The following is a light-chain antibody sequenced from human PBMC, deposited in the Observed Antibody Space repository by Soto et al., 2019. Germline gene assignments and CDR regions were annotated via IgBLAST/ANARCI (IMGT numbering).Light chain of an antibody. CDR1: SSDVGGYNY. Sequence: QSALTQPASGSGSPGQSITISCTGTSSDVGGYNYVSWYQQHPGKAPKLMIYDVSNRPSGVSNRFSGSKSGNTASLTISGLQAEDEADYYCSSYTSSSTFYVFGTGTQLTVL. CDR2: DVS. V-gene: IGLV2-14*01. CDR3: SSYTSSSTFYV. J-gene: IGLJ1*01.